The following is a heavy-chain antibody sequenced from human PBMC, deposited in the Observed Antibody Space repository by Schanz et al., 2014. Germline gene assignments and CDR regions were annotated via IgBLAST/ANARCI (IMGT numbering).Heavy chain of an antibody. J-gene: IGHJ6*02. CDR2: ISRSSSTI. V-gene: IGHV3-48*02. CDR1: GFTFSTYW. Sequence: EVQLVESGGGLVQPGGSLRLSCAASGFTFSTYWMSWVRQAPGKGLEWVSYISRSSSTIYYADSVKGRFTISRDNAKNSLYLQMNSLRDEDTAVYYCARPLGPNYYYYGLDVWGQGTTVTVSS. CDR3: ARPLGPNYYYYGLDV.